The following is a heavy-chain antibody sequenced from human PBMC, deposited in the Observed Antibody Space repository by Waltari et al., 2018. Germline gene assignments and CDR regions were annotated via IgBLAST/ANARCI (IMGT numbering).Heavy chain of an antibody. Sequence: QVQLVQSGGEVKKPGASVKVSCKTSGYTFDSYGITWARQAPGKGLEYLGWISTYNGFTTYAQKFQGRVTMTADTSSTTVSMELRSLRSDDTAVYYCARLMRYCSGSTCYPGGWFDPWGQGTLVTVSS. V-gene: IGHV1-18*01. CDR1: GYTFDSYG. D-gene: IGHD2-15*01. CDR2: ISTYNGFT. J-gene: IGHJ5*02. CDR3: ARLMRYCSGSTCYPGGWFDP.